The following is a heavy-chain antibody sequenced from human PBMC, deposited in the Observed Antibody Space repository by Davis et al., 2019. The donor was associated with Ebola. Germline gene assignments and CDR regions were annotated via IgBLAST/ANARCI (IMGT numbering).Heavy chain of an antibody. CDR3: ARERGSPGFWFDP. CDR2: ISSSGSTI. J-gene: IGHJ5*02. D-gene: IGHD3-10*01. V-gene: IGHV3-11*01. CDR1: GFTFSDYY. Sequence: GGSLRLSCAASGFTFSDYYMSWIRQAPGKGLEWVSYISSSGSTIYYADSVKGRFTISRDNSKNTLYLQMNSLRAEATAVYYCARERGSPGFWFDPWGQGTLVTVSS.